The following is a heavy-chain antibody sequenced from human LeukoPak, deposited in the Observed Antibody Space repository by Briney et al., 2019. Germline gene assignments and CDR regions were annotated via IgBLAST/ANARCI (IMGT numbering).Heavy chain of an antibody. V-gene: IGHV3-7*03. CDR3: ATMASNVFEY. J-gene: IGHJ4*02. D-gene: IGHD5-24*01. CDR2: IKPDGREK. CDR1: GSTLSNYW. Sequence: GGSLRLSCEASGSTLSNYWITWVRQAPGKGLEWVANIKPDGREKYYMPSVKGRFTISRDSAKNSFYLQMNSLRAEDMAVYYCATMASNVFEYWGQGTLVTVSS.